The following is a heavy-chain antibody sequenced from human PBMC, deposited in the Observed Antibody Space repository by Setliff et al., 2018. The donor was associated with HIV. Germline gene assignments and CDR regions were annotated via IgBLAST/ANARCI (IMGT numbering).Heavy chain of an antibody. Sequence: PGGSLRLSCAASRFDFNNYWMCWVRQAPGKGLEWISYISSDSRTTYYADSVKGRFTISRDDAKTSLYLQMNSLRAEDTAVYYCANMQWASNAWYSFDYWGQGALVTVSS. CDR1: RFDFNNYW. J-gene: IGHJ4*02. CDR2: ISSDSRTT. V-gene: IGHV3-48*01. CDR3: ANMQWASNAWYSFDY. D-gene: IGHD6-19*01.